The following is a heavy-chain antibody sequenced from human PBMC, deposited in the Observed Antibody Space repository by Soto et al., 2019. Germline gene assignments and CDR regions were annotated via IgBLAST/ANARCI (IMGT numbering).Heavy chain of an antibody. V-gene: IGHV1-69*01. CDR3: EAEMTFGKLSVV. D-gene: IGHD3-16*02. Sequence: QVQLVQSGAEVKKPGSSVKVSCKASGDTDTNYVISWVRQAPGQGLEWMGGIFPKFGTTYSAQKLQDRLTITADESTSTVDMQLSSLRLDDTAVYYCEAEMTFGKLSVVWGQGTTVIVSS. CDR2: IFPKFGTT. J-gene: IGHJ6*02. CDR1: GDTDTNYV.